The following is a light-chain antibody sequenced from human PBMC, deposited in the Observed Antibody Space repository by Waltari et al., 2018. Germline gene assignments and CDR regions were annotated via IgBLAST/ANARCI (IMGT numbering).Light chain of an antibody. CDR2: TNN. CDR3: AAWDDCLNGWV. Sequence: QSVLTQSPSASGTPGQRVTISCSGRSPNIGSNTVNWYKQVPGTATQLLISTNNQWPSGVPDRFSGSKSGTSASLAISGLQSEDEADYFCAAWDDCLNGWVFGGGTKLSVL. J-gene: IGLJ3*02. CDR1: SPNIGSNT. V-gene: IGLV1-44*01.